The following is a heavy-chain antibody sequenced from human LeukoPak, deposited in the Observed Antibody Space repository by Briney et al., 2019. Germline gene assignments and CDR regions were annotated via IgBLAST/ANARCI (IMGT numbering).Heavy chain of an antibody. CDR2: ISSSSSYI. D-gene: IGHD2-15*01. V-gene: IGHV3-21*01. CDR1: GFTFSSYE. Sequence: PGGSLRLSCAASGFTFSSYEMNWVRQAPGKGLEWVSSISSSSSYIYYADSVKGRFTISRDNAKNSLYLQMNSLRAEDTAVYYCARDRPNSGVVVAAPDWGQGTLVTVSS. J-gene: IGHJ4*02. CDR3: ARDRPNSGVVVAAPD.